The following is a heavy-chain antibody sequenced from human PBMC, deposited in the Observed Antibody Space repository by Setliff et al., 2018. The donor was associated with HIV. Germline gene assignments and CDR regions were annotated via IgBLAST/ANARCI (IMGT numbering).Heavy chain of an antibody. D-gene: IGHD4-17*01. Sequence: SVKVSCKASGGTFSSYAISWVRQAPGQGLEWMGGIIPIFDAVNYAQKFQARITINADKSTNTAYMELRSLRSEDTAVYYCASVNEVDADYGDFNDAFEIWGQGTMVTVSS. J-gene: IGHJ3*02. CDR1: GGTFSSYA. CDR3: ASVNEVDADYGDFNDAFEI. V-gene: IGHV1-69*06. CDR2: IIPIFDAV.